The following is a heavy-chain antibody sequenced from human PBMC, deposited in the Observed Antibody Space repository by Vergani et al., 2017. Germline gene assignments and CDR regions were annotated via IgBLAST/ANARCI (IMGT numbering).Heavy chain of an antibody. CDR3: AKGRIAARPRVLDY. CDR1: GFTFDDYA. J-gene: IGHJ4*02. Sequence: EVQLVESGGGLVQPGRSLRLSCAASGFTFDDYAMHWVRQAPGKGLEWVSGISGSGGSTYYADSVKGRFTISRDNSKNTLYLQMNSLRAEDTAVYYCAKGRIAARPRVLDYWGQGTLVTVSS. CDR2: ISGSGGST. V-gene: IGHV3-23*04. D-gene: IGHD6-6*01.